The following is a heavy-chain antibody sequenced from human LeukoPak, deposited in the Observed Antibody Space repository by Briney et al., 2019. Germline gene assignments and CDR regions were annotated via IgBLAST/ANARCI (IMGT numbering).Heavy chain of an antibody. D-gene: IGHD6-13*01. CDR2: ISYEGSAQ. J-gene: IGHJ4*02. Sequence: GGSLRLSCAASGFAFSNYGMHWVRQAPGKGLEWVAVISYEGSAQYYADSVKGRFTISRDNSKNTLYLQMNSLRVGDTAEYYCAKETTAHNSRTLDYWGQGTLVTVSS. CDR1: GFAFSNYG. CDR3: AKETTAHNSRTLDY. V-gene: IGHV3-30*18.